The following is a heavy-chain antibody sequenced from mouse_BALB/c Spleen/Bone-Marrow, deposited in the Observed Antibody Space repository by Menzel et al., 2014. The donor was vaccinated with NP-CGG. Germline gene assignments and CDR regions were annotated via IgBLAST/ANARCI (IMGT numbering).Heavy chain of an antibody. J-gene: IGHJ3*01. CDR3: ARYDGPAWFAY. Sequence: VQLQQSGAELVKPGVSGGCSCKVSGYSFPPSGIPWGKRRPGKGLRWFGEIIPSNGRTNYNEKFKSKATLTVDKSSSTAYMQLSSLTSEDSAVYYCARYDGPAWFAYWGQGTLVTVSA. CDR1: GYSFPPSG. CDR2: IIPSNGRT. D-gene: IGHD2-3*01. V-gene: IGHV1S81*02.